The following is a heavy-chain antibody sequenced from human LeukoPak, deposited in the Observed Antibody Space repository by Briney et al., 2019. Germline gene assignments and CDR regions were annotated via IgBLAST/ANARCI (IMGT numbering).Heavy chain of an antibody. CDR1: GGSISNYY. Sequence: SESLSLTCTVSGGSISNYYWSWIRQPPGKGLEWFGYIYNSGHTNYNPSLKSRVTISEDTSKNQLSLKLSSVTAADTAVYYCARAAVTTSRYFQHWGQGTLVTVSS. CDR2: IYNSGHT. V-gene: IGHV4-59*01. CDR3: ARAAVTTSRYFQH. J-gene: IGHJ1*01. D-gene: IGHD4-17*01.